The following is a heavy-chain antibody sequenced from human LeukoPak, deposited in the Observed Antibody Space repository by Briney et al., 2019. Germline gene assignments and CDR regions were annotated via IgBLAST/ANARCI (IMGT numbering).Heavy chain of an antibody. D-gene: IGHD5-12*01. Sequence: GASVKVSCKASGYTFTGYYMHWVRQAPGQGLEWMGWINPNSGGTNYAQKFQGRVTMTRDTSISTAYMELSRLRSDDTAVYSCAKEHSGYPYRSDYWGQGTLVTVSS. CDR3: AKEHSGYPYRSDY. CDR2: INPNSGGT. V-gene: IGHV1-2*02. CDR1: GYTFTGYY. J-gene: IGHJ4*02.